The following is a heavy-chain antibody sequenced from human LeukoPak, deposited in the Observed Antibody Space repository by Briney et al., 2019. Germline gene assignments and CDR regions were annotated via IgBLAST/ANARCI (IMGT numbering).Heavy chain of an antibody. CDR2: ISGSGGST. CDR1: GFTFSSYA. CDR3: AKDEGTCSGGSCYASSTFDY. V-gene: IGHV3-23*01. J-gene: IGHJ4*02. D-gene: IGHD2-15*01. Sequence: GGSLRLSCAASGFTFSSYAMSWVRQAPGKGLEWVSAISGSGGSTYCADSVRGRFTISRDNSKNTLYLQMNSLRAEDTAVYYCAKDEGTCSGGSCYASSTFDYWGQGTLVTVSS.